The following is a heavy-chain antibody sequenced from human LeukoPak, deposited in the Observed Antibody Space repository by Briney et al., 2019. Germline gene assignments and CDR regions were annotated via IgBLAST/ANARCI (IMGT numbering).Heavy chain of an antibody. J-gene: IGHJ6*04. Sequence: SETLSLTCTVSGYSISSGYYWGWIRQPPGKGLEWIGSIYHSGLTYYNPSLKSRVTISVDTSKNQFSLKLSSVTAADTAVYYCARAGRGCSSTSCPLTLLNGMDVWGKGTTATVSS. CDR1: GYSISSGYY. CDR3: ARAGRGCSSTSCPLTLLNGMDV. V-gene: IGHV4-38-2*02. CDR2: IYHSGLT. D-gene: IGHD2-2*01.